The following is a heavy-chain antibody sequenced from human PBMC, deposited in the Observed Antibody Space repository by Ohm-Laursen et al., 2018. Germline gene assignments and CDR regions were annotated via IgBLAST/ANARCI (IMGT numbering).Heavy chain of an antibody. V-gene: IGHV4-34*01. D-gene: IGHD3-22*01. CDR1: GGSFSGYY. Sequence: SDTLSLTCAVYGGSFSGYYWSWIRQPPGKGLEWIGEINHSGSTNYNPSLKSRVTISVDTSKNQFSLKLSSVTAADTAVYYCARARNYYDSSGLYWGQGTLVTVSS. CDR2: INHSGST. J-gene: IGHJ4*02. CDR3: ARARNYYDSSGLY.